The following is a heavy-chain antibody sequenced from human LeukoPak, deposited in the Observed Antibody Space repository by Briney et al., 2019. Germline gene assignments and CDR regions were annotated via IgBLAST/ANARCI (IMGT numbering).Heavy chain of an antibody. Sequence: ASVKVSCKASGYRFTSYDMHWVRQAPGQGLEWMGWINPNSGGTNYAQKFQGRVTMTRDTSISTAYMELSRLRSDDTAVYYCAREGSTVNFQHWGQGTLVTVSS. V-gene: IGHV1-2*02. CDR3: AREGSTVNFQH. J-gene: IGHJ1*01. CDR1: GYRFTSYD. D-gene: IGHD1-26*01. CDR2: INPNSGGT.